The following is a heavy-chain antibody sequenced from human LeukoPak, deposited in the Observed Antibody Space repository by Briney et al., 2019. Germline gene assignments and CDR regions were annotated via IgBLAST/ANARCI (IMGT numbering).Heavy chain of an antibody. CDR2: MNPNSGNT. Sequence: ASVKVSCKASGYTFTSYHINWVRQATGQGLEWMGWMNPNSGNTGYAQKFQGRVTMTRNTSISTAYMELSSLRSEDTAVYYCARPSGSFYYYYMDVWGKGTTVTVSS. D-gene: IGHD1-26*01. CDR3: ARPSGSFYYYYMDV. CDR1: GYTFTSYH. J-gene: IGHJ6*03. V-gene: IGHV1-8*01.